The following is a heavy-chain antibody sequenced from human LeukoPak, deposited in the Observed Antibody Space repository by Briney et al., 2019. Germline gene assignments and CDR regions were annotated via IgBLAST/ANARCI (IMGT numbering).Heavy chain of an antibody. Sequence: GGSLRLSCAASGFIFSSYAMSWVRQAPGKGLEWVSTISGSGGSTYYADSVKGRFTISRDNSKSTLYLQMDSLRAEDTAVYYCAKEEVPNDYWGQGTLVTVSS. J-gene: IGHJ4*02. CDR2: ISGSGGST. V-gene: IGHV3-23*01. D-gene: IGHD1-1*01. CDR3: AKEEVPNDY. CDR1: GFIFSSYA.